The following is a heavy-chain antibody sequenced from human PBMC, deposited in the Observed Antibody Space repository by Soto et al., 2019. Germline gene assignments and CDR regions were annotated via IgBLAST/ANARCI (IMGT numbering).Heavy chain of an antibody. CDR1: GYTLTELS. D-gene: IGHD3-16*01. Sequence: ASVKVSCKVSGYTLTELSMHWVRQAPGKGLEWMGGFDPEDGETIYAQKFQGRVTMTEDTSTDTAYMELSSLRSEDTAVYYCATVWVGTTNLDYWGQGTQVTVPQ. V-gene: IGHV1-24*01. CDR2: FDPEDGET. J-gene: IGHJ4*02. CDR3: ATVWVGTTNLDY.